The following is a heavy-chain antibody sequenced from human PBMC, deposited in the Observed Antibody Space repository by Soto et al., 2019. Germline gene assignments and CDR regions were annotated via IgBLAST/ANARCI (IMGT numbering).Heavy chain of an antibody. J-gene: IGHJ4*02. CDR2: IYDSESA. CDR3: ARASSSSSAADY. CDR1: GESISSGGYY. Sequence: QVQLQESGPGLVKPSQTLSLTCSVSGESISSGGYYWSWIRHHPGKGLEWIGYIYDSESAYYNPSLKSRVTISMDTSKNHFAMRLSSVTAADTAVYYCARASSSSSAADYSGQGTLATASS. V-gene: IGHV4-31*03. D-gene: IGHD6-6*01.